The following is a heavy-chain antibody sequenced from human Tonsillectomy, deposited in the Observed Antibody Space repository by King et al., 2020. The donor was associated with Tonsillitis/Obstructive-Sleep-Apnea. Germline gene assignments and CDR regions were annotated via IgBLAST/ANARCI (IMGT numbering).Heavy chain of an antibody. CDR2: IKSKTDGGTT. J-gene: IGHJ6*03. V-gene: IGHV3-15*01. Sequence: VQLVESGGGLVKPGGALRLSCAASGFTFSNAWMSWVRQAPGKGLEWGGRIKSKTDGGTTDYAAPLKGSLPISGDDSKNTLYLQMNSLKTEDTAVYYCTTHDFWSGFTLYYYYYMDVWGKGTTVTVSS. CDR1: GFTFSNAW. D-gene: IGHD3-3*01. CDR3: TTHDFWSGFTLYYYYYMDV.